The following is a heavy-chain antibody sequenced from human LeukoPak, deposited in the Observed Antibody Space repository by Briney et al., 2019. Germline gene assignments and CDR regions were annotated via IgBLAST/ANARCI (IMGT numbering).Heavy chain of an antibody. CDR3: ARDRRRHYYDSSGYYFDY. D-gene: IGHD3-22*01. V-gene: IGHV3-74*01. Sequence: GGSLRLSCAASGFTFSSYWMHWVRQAPRKGLVWVSRINSDGSSTSYADSVKGRFTISRDNAKNTLYLQMNSLRAEDTAVYYCARDRRRHYYDSSGYYFDYWGQGTLVAVSS. J-gene: IGHJ4*02. CDR2: INSDGSST. CDR1: GFTFSSYW.